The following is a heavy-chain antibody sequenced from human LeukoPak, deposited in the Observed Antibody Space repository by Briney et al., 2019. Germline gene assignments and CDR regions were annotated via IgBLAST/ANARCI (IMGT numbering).Heavy chain of an antibody. Sequence: GGSLRLSCAASGFTFSSYAMRWGRQARGKGVEGVSAISGSGGSPSYADSLKGPFPLSPDNSTNPLYLQMNSLRAEDTAVYYCAKAPGLGSGWYPNSFAPWGQGTLVTVPS. J-gene: IGHJ5*02. CDR1: GFTFSSYA. V-gene: IGHV3-23*01. D-gene: IGHD6-19*01. CDR3: AKAPGLGSGWYPNSFAP. CDR2: ISGSGGSP.